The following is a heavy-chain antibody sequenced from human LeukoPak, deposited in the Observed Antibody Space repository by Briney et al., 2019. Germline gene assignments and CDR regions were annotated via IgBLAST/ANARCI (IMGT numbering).Heavy chain of an antibody. CDR2: ISGDGDST. D-gene: IGHD3-22*01. CDR3: AKDIGADHYYDSSGYFI. Sequence: GGSLRLSCAAPGFTFDNYAMHWVRQVPGKGLEWVSLISGDGDSTYYPDSVKGRFTISRDNSKNSLYLQMNSLRTEDTALYYCAKDIGADHYYDSSGYFIWGQGTMVTVSS. J-gene: IGHJ3*02. V-gene: IGHV3-43*02. CDR1: GFTFDNYA.